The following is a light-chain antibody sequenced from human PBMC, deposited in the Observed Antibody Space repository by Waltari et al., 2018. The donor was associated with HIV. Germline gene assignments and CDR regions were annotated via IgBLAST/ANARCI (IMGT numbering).Light chain of an antibody. V-gene: IGKV3-20*01. Sequence: EIVLTQSPGPFSLSPGERATLSCKASQKVSGTHLACDQQKPGQAPRLLIYGASSRATGIPDRFSGSGSGTDFTLTISRLEADDFAVYYCQQYGSSPRTFGQGTKVEIK. CDR3: QQYGSSPRT. CDR1: QKVSGTH. CDR2: GAS. J-gene: IGKJ1*01.